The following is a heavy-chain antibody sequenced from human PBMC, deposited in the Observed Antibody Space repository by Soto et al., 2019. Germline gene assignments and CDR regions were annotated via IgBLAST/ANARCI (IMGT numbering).Heavy chain of an antibody. D-gene: IGHD3-9*01. J-gene: IGHJ4*02. V-gene: IGHV4-59*01. CDR1: GGSISSYY. CDR2: IYYSGST. Sequence: QVQLQESGPGLVKPSETLSLTCTVSGGSISSYYWSWIRQPPGKGLEWIGYIYYSGSTNYNPSLKSRVTISVDTSKNQFSLNLSSVTAADTAVYYCARARDILTGYLDYWGQGTLVTVSS. CDR3: ARARDILTGYLDY.